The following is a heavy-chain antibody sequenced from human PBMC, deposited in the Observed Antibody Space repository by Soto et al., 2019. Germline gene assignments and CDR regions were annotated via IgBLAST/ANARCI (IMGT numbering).Heavy chain of an antibody. V-gene: IGHV3-23*01. CDR3: AKWLEGDSSGYYYGVY. D-gene: IGHD3-22*01. J-gene: IGHJ4*02. CDR2: ISGSGGST. CDR1: GFTFSSYA. Sequence: GGSLRLSCAASGFTFSSYAMSWVRQAPGKGLEWVSAISGSGGSTYYADSVKGRFTISRDNSKNTLYLQMNSLRAEDTAVYYCAKWLEGDSSGYYYGVYWGQGTLVTVSS.